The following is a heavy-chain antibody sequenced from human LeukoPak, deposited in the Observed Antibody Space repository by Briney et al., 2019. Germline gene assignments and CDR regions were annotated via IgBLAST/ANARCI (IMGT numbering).Heavy chain of an antibody. CDR2: ISAYNGNT. J-gene: IGHJ6*03. V-gene: IGHV1-18*01. D-gene: IGHD3-10*02. CDR1: GYTFTSYG. CDR3: ARACCWNYYYYMDV. Sequence: GASVKVSCKASGYTFTSYGISWVRQAPGQGLEWMGWISAYNGNTNYAQKLQGRVTMTTDTSTSTAYMELRSLRSDDTAVYYCARACCWNYYYYMDVWGKGTTVTVSS.